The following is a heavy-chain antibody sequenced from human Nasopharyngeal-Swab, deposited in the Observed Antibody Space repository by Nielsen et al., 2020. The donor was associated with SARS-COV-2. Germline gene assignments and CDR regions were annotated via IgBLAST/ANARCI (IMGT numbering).Heavy chain of an antibody. D-gene: IGHD6-25*01. J-gene: IGHJ4*02. CDR1: GGSFSSYY. CDR3: ATTGYSSVYYVH. V-gene: IGHV4-34*01. Sequence: SETLSLTCGVYGGSFSSYYWSWIRQPPGKGLEWIGEINHSGSTNYNPSLESRVTLSVDTSKNQFSLNLISVTAADTAVYYCATTGYSSVYYVHWGQGVLVTVFS. CDR2: INHSGST.